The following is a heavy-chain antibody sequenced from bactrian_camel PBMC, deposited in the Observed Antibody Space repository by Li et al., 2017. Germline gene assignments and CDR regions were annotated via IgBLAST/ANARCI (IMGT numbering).Heavy chain of an antibody. J-gene: IGHJ4*01. CDR2: ISSDGDT. V-gene: IGHV3S66*01. Sequence: DVQLVESGGGSVQAGGSLRLSCTAPGSTFDDGEMGWYRQDPGNECELVATISSDGDTYYADAVKGRFSISRDNAKNTVYLQMYSLEPEDTAMYYCTRLPFKTNVGLRLRGHEAEYNAKGQGTQVTVS. D-gene: IGHD1*01. CDR1: GSTFDDGE.